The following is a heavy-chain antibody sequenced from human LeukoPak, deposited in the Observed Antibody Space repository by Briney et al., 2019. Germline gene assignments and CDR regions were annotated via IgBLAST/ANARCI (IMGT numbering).Heavy chain of an antibody. D-gene: IGHD3-16*01. V-gene: IGHV3-21*01. Sequence: GGSLRLSCAASGFTFSSYSMNWVRQAPGKGLEWVSSISSSSSYIYYADSVKGRFTISRDNAKNSLYLQMNSLRAEDTAVYYCARAIYAIGGYFDYWGQGTLVTVSS. J-gene: IGHJ4*02. CDR2: ISSSSSYI. CDR1: GFTFSSYS. CDR3: ARAIYAIGGYFDY.